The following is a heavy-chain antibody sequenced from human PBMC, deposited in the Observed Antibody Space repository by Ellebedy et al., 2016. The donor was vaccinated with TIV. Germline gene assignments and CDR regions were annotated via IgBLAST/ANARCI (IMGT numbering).Heavy chain of an antibody. CDR2: ISGSGGST. Sequence: GGSLRLSXAASGFTFSSYAMSWVRQAPGKGLEWVSAISGSGGSTYYADSVKGRFTISRDNSKNTLYLQMNSLRAEDTAVYYCAKRWATVTTLGNAFDIWGQGTMVTVSS. V-gene: IGHV3-23*01. J-gene: IGHJ3*02. CDR3: AKRWATVTTLGNAFDI. CDR1: GFTFSSYA. D-gene: IGHD4-17*01.